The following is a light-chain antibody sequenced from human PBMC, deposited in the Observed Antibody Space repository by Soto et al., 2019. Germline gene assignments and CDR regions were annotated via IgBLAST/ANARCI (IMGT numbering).Light chain of an antibody. Sequence: DLQMTQSPSALSASVGDRVTITCRASQVISRSVNWYQQKAGKAPKLLIYSASSLQSGVPSRFSGRGSGTDFTLSISSLQPEDFATYFCQQSSSTPRTFGQGTKVEMK. V-gene: IGKV1-39*01. CDR1: QVISRS. J-gene: IGKJ1*01. CDR3: QQSSSTPRT. CDR2: SAS.